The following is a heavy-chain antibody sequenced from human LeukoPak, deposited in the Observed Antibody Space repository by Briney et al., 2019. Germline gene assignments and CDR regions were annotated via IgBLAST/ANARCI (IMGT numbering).Heavy chain of an antibody. D-gene: IGHD5-18*01. Sequence: GGSLRLSCVASGFTFSSYWMSWVRQAPGKGLEWVANIKHDGADKYFVDSVKGRFTISRDNVKNSLFLQMNSLIAEDTAMYYCARRYSYGYFDCWGQGTLVTVSS. CDR2: IKHDGADK. J-gene: IGHJ4*02. V-gene: IGHV3-7*01. CDR1: GFTFSSYW. CDR3: ARRYSYGYFDC.